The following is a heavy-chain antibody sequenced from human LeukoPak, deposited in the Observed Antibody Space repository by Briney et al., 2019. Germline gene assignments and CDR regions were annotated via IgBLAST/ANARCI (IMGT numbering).Heavy chain of an antibody. CDR2: IIPIFGTA. CDR1: GGTFSSYA. J-gene: IGHJ6*02. V-gene: IGHV1-69*13. D-gene: IGHD3-16*02. Sequence: ASVKVSCKASGGTFSSYAISWVRQAPGQGLEWMGGIIPIFGTANYAQKFQGRVTITADEPTSTAYMELSSLRSEDTAVYYCARTVLYRPGDYYGMDVWGQGTTVTVSS. CDR3: ARTVLYRPGDYYGMDV.